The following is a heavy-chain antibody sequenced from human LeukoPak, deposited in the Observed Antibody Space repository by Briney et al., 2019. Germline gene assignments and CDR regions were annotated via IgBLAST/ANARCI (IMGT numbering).Heavy chain of an antibody. D-gene: IGHD2-15*01. Sequence: SETLSLTCTVSGGSISSSSYYWGWIRQPPGRGLELMGNIYYSGSTYYNPSLKSRVTISVDTSKNQFSLKLSSVTAADTAVYYCARHTVVVVAARPRGRWFDPWGQGTLVTVSS. J-gene: IGHJ5*02. CDR1: GGSISSSSYY. CDR2: IYYSGST. CDR3: ARHTVVVVAARPRGRWFDP. V-gene: IGHV4-39*01.